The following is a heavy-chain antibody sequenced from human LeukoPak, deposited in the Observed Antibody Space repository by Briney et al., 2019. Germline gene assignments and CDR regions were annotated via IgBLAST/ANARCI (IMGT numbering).Heavy chain of an antibody. Sequence: SETLSLTCAVSGASMNTHYWSWIRQPPGKGLEWIGYMLDTVTTKDNPSLKSRFTLSADTSKNQFSLRLASVTAADTAVYYCATIKRGNIFGYFDFWGQGIPVTVSS. CDR2: MLDTVTT. D-gene: IGHD5-18*01. J-gene: IGHJ4*02. CDR3: ATIKRGNIFGYFDF. CDR1: GASMNTHY. V-gene: IGHV4-59*11.